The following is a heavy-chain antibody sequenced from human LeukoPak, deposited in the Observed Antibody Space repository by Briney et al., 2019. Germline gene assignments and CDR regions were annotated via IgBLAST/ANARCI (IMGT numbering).Heavy chain of an antibody. CDR1: GYTFTGYY. CDR2: INPNSGGT. J-gene: IGHJ4*02. Sequence: ASVKVSCKASGYTFTGYYMHWVRQAPGQGLEWMGWINPNSGGTNYAQKFQGRVTMTRDTSISTAYMELSRLRSDDTAVYYCARDPSPYCGGDCYFCYWGQGILVTVSS. CDR3: ARDPSPYCGGDCYFCY. V-gene: IGHV1-2*02. D-gene: IGHD2-21*02.